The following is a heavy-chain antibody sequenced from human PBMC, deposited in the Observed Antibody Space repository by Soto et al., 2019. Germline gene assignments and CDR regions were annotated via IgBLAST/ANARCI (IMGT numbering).Heavy chain of an antibody. CDR1: GGSISNAAYS. CDR3: ARERGGDGLFDS. CDR2: IYPSGMP. Sequence: QLQLQESGSGLVKPSHTLSLTCTVSGGSISNAAYSWSWIRQPPGKGLEWIGYIYPSGMPFYNPALRSRVTTSIDRSNDQFSLNRKSVTAADTAVYYCARERGGDGLFDSWGQGTLVTVSS. V-gene: IGHV4-30-2*01. D-gene: IGHD3-10*01. J-gene: IGHJ4*02.